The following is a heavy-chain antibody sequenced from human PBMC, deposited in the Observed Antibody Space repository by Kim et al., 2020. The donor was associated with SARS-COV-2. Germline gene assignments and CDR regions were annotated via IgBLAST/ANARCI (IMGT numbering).Heavy chain of an antibody. CDR3: ARGGSPRITMIVVVITGVGAFDI. Sequence: GGSLRLSCAASGFTVSSNYMSWVRQAPGKGLEWVSVIYSGGSTYYADSVKGRFTISRDNSKNTLYLQMNSLRAEDTAVYYCARGGSPRITMIVVVITGVGAFDIWGQGTMVTVSS. CDR2: IYSGGST. J-gene: IGHJ3*02. D-gene: IGHD3-22*01. CDR1: GFTVSSNY. V-gene: IGHV3-66*01.